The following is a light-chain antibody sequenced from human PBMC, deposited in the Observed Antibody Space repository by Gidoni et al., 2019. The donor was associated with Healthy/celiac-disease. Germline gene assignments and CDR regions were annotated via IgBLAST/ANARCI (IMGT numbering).Light chain of an antibody. CDR1: HIGTKS. Sequence: YVLTTPPSATVAPGKTARITCGGTHIGTKSLHWYQQKPGQAPVLVIYYDSDRPSGIPERFSGSNSGNTATLTISRVEAGDEADYYCQVWDSSSDHVVFGGGTTLTVL. CDR3: QVWDSSSDHVV. V-gene: IGLV3-21*04. CDR2: YDS. J-gene: IGLJ2*01.